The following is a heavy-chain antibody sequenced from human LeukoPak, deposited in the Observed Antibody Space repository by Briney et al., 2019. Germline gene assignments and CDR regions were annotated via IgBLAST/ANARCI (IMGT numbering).Heavy chain of an antibody. J-gene: IGHJ4*02. CDR3: ARVVSTVSRTFDY. Sequence: SETLSLTCTVSGGSISSYYWSWIRQPPGKGLEWIGYIYYSGSTNYNPSLKSRVTISVDTSKNQFSLKLGSVTAADTAVYYCARVVSTVSRTFDYWGQGTLVIVSS. V-gene: IGHV4-59*01. CDR1: GGSISSYY. D-gene: IGHD5/OR15-5a*01. CDR2: IYYSGST.